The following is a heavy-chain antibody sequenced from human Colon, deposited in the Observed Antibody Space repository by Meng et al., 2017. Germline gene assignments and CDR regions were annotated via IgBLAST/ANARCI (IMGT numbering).Heavy chain of an antibody. D-gene: IGHD3-9*01. CDR2: ISQSGTT. CDR1: SGSNSSSNW. Sequence: QGRLQESGPGLVKPSGTLARTCAVSSGSNSSSNWGSWVRQPPGKGLEWIGEISQSGTTYYNPSLKSRVTITGDWSKNQFSLNLNSVTAADTALYYCVRQGMTSYSWGYWGQGTLVTVSS. J-gene: IGHJ4*02. V-gene: IGHV4-4*02. CDR3: VRQGMTSYSWGY.